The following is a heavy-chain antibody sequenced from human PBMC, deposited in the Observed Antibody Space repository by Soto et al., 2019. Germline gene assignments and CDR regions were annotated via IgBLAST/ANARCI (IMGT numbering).Heavy chain of an antibody. D-gene: IGHD2-8*02. Sequence: SETLSLTCSVSGGSISSGYYYWSWIRQPPGKGLEWIGYIYYSGSTYYNPSLKSRVTISVDTSKNQFSLKLSSVTAADTAVYYCARAGLVYYGMDVWGQGTTVTVSS. CDR3: ARAGLVYYGMDV. CDR1: GGSISSGYYY. V-gene: IGHV4-30-4*01. J-gene: IGHJ6*02. CDR2: IYYSGST.